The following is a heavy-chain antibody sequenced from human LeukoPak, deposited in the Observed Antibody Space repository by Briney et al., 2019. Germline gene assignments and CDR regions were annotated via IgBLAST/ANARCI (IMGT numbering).Heavy chain of an antibody. CDR3: AREHNTYYDFWSGYSYGMDV. CDR1: GFTFSSYA. D-gene: IGHD3-3*01. Sequence: GRSLRLSCAASGFTFSSYAMHWVRQAPGKGLEWVAVISYDGSNKYYADSEKGRFTISRDNSKNTLYLQMNSLRAEDTAVYYCAREHNTYYDFWSGYSYGMDVWGQGTTVTVSS. J-gene: IGHJ6*02. V-gene: IGHV3-30-3*01. CDR2: ISYDGSNK.